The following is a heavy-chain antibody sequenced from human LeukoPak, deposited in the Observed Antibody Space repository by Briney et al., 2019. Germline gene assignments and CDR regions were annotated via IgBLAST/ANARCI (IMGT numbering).Heavy chain of an antibody. V-gene: IGHV4-39*01. CDR3: ARHSSRGYYGSGSYDY. Sequence: SETLSLTCTVSGGSISSSSYYWGWIRQPPGKGLEWIGSIYYSGSTYYNPSLKSRVTISVDTSKNPFSLKLSSVTAADTAVYYCARHSSRGYYGSGSYDYWGQGTLVTVSS. J-gene: IGHJ4*02. CDR2: IYYSGST. D-gene: IGHD3-10*01. CDR1: GGSISSSSYY.